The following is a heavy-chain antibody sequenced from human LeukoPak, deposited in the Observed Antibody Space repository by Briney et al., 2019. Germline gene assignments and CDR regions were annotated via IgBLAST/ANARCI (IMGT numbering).Heavy chain of an antibody. V-gene: IGHV1-69*04. Sequence: SVTVSCEASGGTFSSYAISWVRQAPGQGLEWMGRIIPILGIANYAQKFQGRVTITADKSTSTAYMELSSLRSEDTAVYYCARDVGQDIVVVPAARGWFDPWGQGTLVTVSS. CDR2: IIPILGIA. J-gene: IGHJ5*02. CDR1: GGTFSSYA. D-gene: IGHD2-2*01. CDR3: ARDVGQDIVVVPAARGWFDP.